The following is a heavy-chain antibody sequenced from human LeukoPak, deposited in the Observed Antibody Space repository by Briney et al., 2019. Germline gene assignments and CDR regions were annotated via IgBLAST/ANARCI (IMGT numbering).Heavy chain of an antibody. CDR1: GFTFSSYA. V-gene: IGHV3-30-3*01. CDR2: ISYDGSNK. CDR3: ARDRGLVRHTNWLDP. Sequence: GGSLRLSCAASGFTFSSYAMHWVRQAPGKGLEWVAVISYDGSNKYYADSVKGRFTISRDNSKNTLYLQMNSLRAEDTAVYYCARDRGLVRHTNWLDPWGQGTLVTVSS. D-gene: IGHD3-10*01. J-gene: IGHJ5*02.